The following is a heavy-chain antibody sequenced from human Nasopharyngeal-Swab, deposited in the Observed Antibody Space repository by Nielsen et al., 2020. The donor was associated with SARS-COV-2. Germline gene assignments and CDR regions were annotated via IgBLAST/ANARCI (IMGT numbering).Heavy chain of an antibody. D-gene: IGHD3-9*01. CDR3: ARETYYDILTGYQDYYFDY. CDR2: IYYSGST. Sequence: SETLSLTCTVSGGSVSSGSYYWSWIWQPPGKGLEWIGYIYYSGSTNYHPSLKSRVTISVDTSKNQFSLKLSSVTAADTAVYYCARETYYDILTGYQDYYFDYWGQGTLVTVSS. CDR1: GGSVSSGSYY. V-gene: IGHV4-61*01. J-gene: IGHJ4*02.